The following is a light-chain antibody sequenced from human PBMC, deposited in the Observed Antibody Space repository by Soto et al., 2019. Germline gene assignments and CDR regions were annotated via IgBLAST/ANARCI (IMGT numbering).Light chain of an antibody. CDR2: DIS. V-gene: IGKV3D-15*01. J-gene: IGKJ4*01. CDR1: QSVSSN. Sequence: EIVMTQSPATLSVSPGERATLSCRASQSVSSNLAWYQQKPGQAPRVLIYDISTRATGIPTRFSGSGSGTEFTLTISRLQSEDFAVYYCQQYNSWPLTFGGGTKVEIK. CDR3: QQYNSWPLT.